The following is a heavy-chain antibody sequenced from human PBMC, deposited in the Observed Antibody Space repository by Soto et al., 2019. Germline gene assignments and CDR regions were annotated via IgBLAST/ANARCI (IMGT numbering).Heavy chain of an antibody. D-gene: IGHD1-26*01. CDR3: VRGRAFMSRVAFDI. J-gene: IGHJ3*02. Sequence: QVQLQQRGAGLLKPSETLSLTCAVLGGSFSDYYWTWIRQPPGKGLEWIGEINHSGSTSYNPSLKSRLTRSVDTSTKEFSLHLSSVTAADTAAYHCVRGRAFMSRVAFDIWGQGTMVTVSS. V-gene: IGHV4-34*02. CDR1: GGSFSDYY. CDR2: INHSGST.